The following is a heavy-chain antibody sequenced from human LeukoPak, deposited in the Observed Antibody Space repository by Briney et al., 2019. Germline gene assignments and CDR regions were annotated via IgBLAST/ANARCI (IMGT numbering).Heavy chain of an antibody. J-gene: IGHJ4*02. CDR2: IDGSGDTI. V-gene: IGHV3-48*02. CDR3: SRRFDC. CDR1: GFTFSDYS. Sequence: GESLRLSCAASGFTFSDYSMNWVRQAPGKGLEWVSHIDGSGDTIYYADSVKGRFTISRDNAKNSLDLQMNSLRDEDTAVYYFSRRFDCWGQGTLVTVSS.